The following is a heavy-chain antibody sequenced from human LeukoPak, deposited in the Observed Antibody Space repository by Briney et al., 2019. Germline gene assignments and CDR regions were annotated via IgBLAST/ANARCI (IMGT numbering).Heavy chain of an antibody. CDR2: IIPIFGTA. D-gene: IGHD5-24*01. Sequence: ASVKVSCKASGGTFSSYAISWVRQASGQGLEWMGGIIPIFGTANYAQKFQGRVTITTDESTSTAYMELSSLRSEDTAVYYCARNIQDGYNSLGAFDIWGQGTMVTVSS. J-gene: IGHJ3*02. V-gene: IGHV1-69*05. CDR1: GGTFSSYA. CDR3: ARNIQDGYNSLGAFDI.